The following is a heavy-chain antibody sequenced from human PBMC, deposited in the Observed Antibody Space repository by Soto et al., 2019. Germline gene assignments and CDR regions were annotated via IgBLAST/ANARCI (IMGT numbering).Heavy chain of an antibody. CDR1: RYTFRSYI. V-gene: IGHV1-3*01. Sequence: ASVPVSCQTSRYTFRSYIIHWVRQAPGLRLEWMGWVSADNGGSKLSQKSQGRVTMSRDTFANTVYMELASLRYEETAVYYCAGVQYYDLFWGSHGPDRSYVDPG. J-gene: IGHJ5*02. CDR3: AGVQYYDLFWGSHGPDRSYVDP. D-gene: IGHD3-16*01. CDR2: VSADNGGS.